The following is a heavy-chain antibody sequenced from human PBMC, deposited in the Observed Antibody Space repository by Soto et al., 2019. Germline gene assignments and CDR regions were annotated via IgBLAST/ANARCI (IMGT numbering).Heavy chain of an antibody. CDR1: GFTFSNAW. D-gene: IGHD2-21*02. Sequence: PGGSLRLSCAASGFTFSNAWMNWVRQAPGKGLEWVGRIKSKTDGGTTDYAAPVKGRFTISRDDSKNTLYLQMNSLKTEDTAVYYCTTDPGTVVTPVKTYYGMDVWGQGTTVTVSS. CDR3: TTDPGTVVTPVKTYYGMDV. J-gene: IGHJ6*02. V-gene: IGHV3-15*07. CDR2: IKSKTDGGTT.